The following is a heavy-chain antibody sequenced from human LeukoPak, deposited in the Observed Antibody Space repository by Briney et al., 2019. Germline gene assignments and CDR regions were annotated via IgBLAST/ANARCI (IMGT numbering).Heavy chain of an antibody. Sequence: ASVKVSCKASGYTFINYYIHWVRQAPGQGLEWMGIINPSGGSTTYPQKSQGRVTMTRDMSTSTVYMDLSSLRSEDTAVYYCTTGGDSWGQGTLLTVSS. CDR1: GYTFINYY. CDR2: INPSGGST. J-gene: IGHJ4*02. V-gene: IGHV1-46*03. CDR3: TTGGDS.